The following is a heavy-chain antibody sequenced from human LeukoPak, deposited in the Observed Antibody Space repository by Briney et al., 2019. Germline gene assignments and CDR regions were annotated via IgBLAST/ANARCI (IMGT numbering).Heavy chain of an antibody. CDR3: VKIVAVAGVDNN. J-gene: IGHJ4*02. V-gene: IGHV3-23*01. D-gene: IGHD6-19*01. CDR2: MSGSGSST. Sequence: GGSLRLSCAASGFTFSSYWMSWVRQAPGKGLEWVSGMSGSGSSTYYADSVKGRFTISRDNSKNTLYLQMNSQRAEDTAIYFCVKIVAVAGVDNNWGQGTLVTVSS. CDR1: GFTFSSYW.